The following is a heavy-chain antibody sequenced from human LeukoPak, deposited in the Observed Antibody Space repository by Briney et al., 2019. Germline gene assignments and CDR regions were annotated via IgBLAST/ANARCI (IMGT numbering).Heavy chain of an antibody. J-gene: IGHJ4*02. D-gene: IGHD3-3*01. V-gene: IGHV3-NL1*01. Sequence: PGGSLRLSCAASGFTFSSYGMHWVRQAPGKGLAWVSGIDSSGTKTTYADSVKGRFTISRDNPRNTLYLQMNSLRAEDTAVYYCAKDETGFLNYFHYWGQGALVTVSS. CDR2: IDSSGTKT. CDR1: GFTFSSYG. CDR3: AKDETGFLNYFHY.